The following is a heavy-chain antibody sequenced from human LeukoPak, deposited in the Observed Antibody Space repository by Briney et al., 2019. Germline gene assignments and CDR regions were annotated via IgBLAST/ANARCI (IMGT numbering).Heavy chain of an antibody. Sequence: ASVKVSCKASGGTFSSYAISWVRQAPGQGLEWMGGIIPIFGTANYAQKFQGRVTITADEPTSTAYMELSSLRSEDTAVYYCARGTTVTIFDYWGQGTLVTVSS. CDR3: ARGTTVTIFDY. V-gene: IGHV1-69*13. J-gene: IGHJ4*02. D-gene: IGHD4-17*01. CDR2: IIPIFGTA. CDR1: GGTFSSYA.